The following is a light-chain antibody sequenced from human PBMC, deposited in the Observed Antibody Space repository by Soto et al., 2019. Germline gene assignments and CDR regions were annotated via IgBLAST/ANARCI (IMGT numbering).Light chain of an antibody. Sequence: QSVLTQPPSVSAAPGQKATLSCSGSSSNIGGNSVSWYQQLPGTAPKLLIYDDNKRPSGIPDRFSGSKSGTSATLGITGFQTGDEADYYCGSWDSSLSAYVFGTGTKVTVL. V-gene: IGLV1-51*01. J-gene: IGLJ1*01. CDR1: SSNIGGNS. CDR2: DDN. CDR3: GSWDSSLSAYV.